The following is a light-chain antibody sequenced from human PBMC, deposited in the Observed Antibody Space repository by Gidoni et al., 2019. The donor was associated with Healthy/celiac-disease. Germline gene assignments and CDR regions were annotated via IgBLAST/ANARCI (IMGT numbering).Light chain of an antibody. Sequence: TQSPSSLSASVGDRVTITCRASQSISSYLNWYQQKPGKAPKLLIYAASSLQSGVPSRFSGSGSGTDFTLTISSLQPEDFATYYCQQSYSTPRSFGQGPRLRSN. V-gene: IGKV1-39*01. J-gene: IGKJ2*04. CDR1: QSISSY. CDR2: AAS. CDR3: QQSYSTPRS.